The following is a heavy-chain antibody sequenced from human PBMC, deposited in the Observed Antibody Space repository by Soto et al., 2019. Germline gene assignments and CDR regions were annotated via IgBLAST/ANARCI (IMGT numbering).Heavy chain of an antibody. Sequence: QVQLVESGGGLVKPGGSLRLSCAASGFTVSDYYMSWIRQAPGKGLEWVSYISSSGSTIYYANSVKGRFTISRDNAKNSLYLQMNSLRAEDTAVYYCARGSSTLYYYYYGMDVWGRGTTVTVSS. CDR3: ARGSSTLYYYYYGMDV. J-gene: IGHJ6*02. V-gene: IGHV3-11*01. CDR1: GFTVSDYY. D-gene: IGHD3-16*01. CDR2: ISSSGSTI.